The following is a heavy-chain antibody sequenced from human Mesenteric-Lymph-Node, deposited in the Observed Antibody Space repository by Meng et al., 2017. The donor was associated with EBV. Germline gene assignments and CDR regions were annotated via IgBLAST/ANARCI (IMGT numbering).Heavy chain of an antibody. J-gene: IGHJ2*01. V-gene: IGHV4-39*07. CDR2: IHYSGST. CDR3: ARGPNYWYFDL. CDR1: GGSISSSSDF. Sequence: LQVQGSGPGLVKPSETLSLTCTVSGGSISSSSDFWGWIRQPPGKGLEWIGTIHYSGSTYYNPSLKSRVTISVDTSKNQFSLKLSSVTAADTAVYYCARGPNYWYFDLWGRGTLVTVSS.